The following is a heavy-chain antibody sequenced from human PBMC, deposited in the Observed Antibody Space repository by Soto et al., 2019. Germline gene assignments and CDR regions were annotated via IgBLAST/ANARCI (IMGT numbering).Heavy chain of an antibody. CDR1: GFTFSSYA. J-gene: IGHJ6*02. CDR3: ARSLLAYYDSSGYSIYYGMDV. V-gene: IGHV3-30-3*01. Sequence: PGGSLRLSCAASGFTFSSYAMHWVLQAPCKGLEWVAVISYDGSNKYYADSVKGRFTISRDNSKNTLYLQMNSLRAEDTAVYYCARSLLAYYDSSGYSIYYGMDVWGQGTTVTVSS. CDR2: ISYDGSNK. D-gene: IGHD3-22*01.